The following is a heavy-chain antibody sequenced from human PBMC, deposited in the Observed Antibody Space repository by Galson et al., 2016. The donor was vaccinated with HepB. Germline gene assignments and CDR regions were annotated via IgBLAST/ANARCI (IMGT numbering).Heavy chain of an antibody. D-gene: IGHD3-22*01. J-gene: IGHJ4*02. CDR3: VRGDHYATSGYFLDH. CDR1: AFTFSNFG. CDR2: IWYNGGQK. Sequence: SLRLSCAASAFTFSNFGMHWVRQAPGKGLQWVAVIWYNGGQKYYADFAKGRFTISRDNSENTLYLQMNNLRAEDTAVYYCVRGDHYATSGYFLDHWGQGTQVTVSS. V-gene: IGHV3-33*01.